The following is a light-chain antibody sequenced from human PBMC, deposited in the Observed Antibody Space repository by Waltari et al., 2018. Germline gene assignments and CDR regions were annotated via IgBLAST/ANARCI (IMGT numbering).Light chain of an antibody. V-gene: IGKV4-1*01. CDR2: WAS. CDR1: QSVLYSSNSQNY. J-gene: IGKJ1*01. CDR3: LQYHSAPRT. Sequence: DIVMTQSPDSLAVSLGERATINCKSSQSVLYSSNSQNYLAWYQQKPGQPPKLLIYWASTRESGVPDRFSGSESGTDFALTISSLQAEDVAVYYCLQYHSAPRTFGQGTKVEIE.